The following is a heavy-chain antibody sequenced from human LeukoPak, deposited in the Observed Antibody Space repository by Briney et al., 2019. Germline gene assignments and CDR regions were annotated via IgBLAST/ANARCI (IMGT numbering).Heavy chain of an antibody. D-gene: IGHD3-10*01. CDR1: GGSISSYY. CDR2: IYTSGST. Sequence: SETLSLTCTVSGGSISSYYWSWIRQPAGKGLEWIGRIYTSGSTNYNPSLKSRVTMSVDTSKNQFSLKLSSVTAADTAVYYCARHVVRGPLIDANWFDPWGQGTLVTVSS. J-gene: IGHJ5*02. V-gene: IGHV4-4*07. CDR3: ARHVVRGPLIDANWFDP.